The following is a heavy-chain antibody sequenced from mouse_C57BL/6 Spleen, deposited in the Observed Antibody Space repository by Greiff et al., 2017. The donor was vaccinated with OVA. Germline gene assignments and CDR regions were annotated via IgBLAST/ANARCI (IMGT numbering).Heavy chain of an antibody. V-gene: IGHV3-6*01. CDR3: AREEDYDYDWFAY. D-gene: IGHD2-4*01. CDR2: ISYDGSN. J-gene: IGHJ3*01. Sequence: EVQLVESGPGLVKPSQSLSLTCSVTGYSITSGYYWNWIRQLPGNKLEWMGYISYDGSNNYNPSLKNRISITRDTSKNQFFLKLNSVTTEDTATYYCAREEDYDYDWFAYWGQGTLVTVSA. CDR1: GYSITSGYY.